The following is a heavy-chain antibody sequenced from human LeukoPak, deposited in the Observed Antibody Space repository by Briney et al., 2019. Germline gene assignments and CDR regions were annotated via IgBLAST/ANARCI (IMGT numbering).Heavy chain of an antibody. D-gene: IGHD3-9*01. CDR2: INSDGSST. Sequence: LSGGSLRLSCAASGFPFSTYSMNWVRQAPGKGLEWVSRINSDGSSTSYADSVKGRFTVSRDNAKNTLYLQMNSLRAEDTAVYYCAREFEGTYYDILTGYSLGYYYYMDVWGKGTTVTISS. CDR1: GFPFSTYS. CDR3: AREFEGTYYDILTGYSLGYYYYMDV. J-gene: IGHJ6*03. V-gene: IGHV3-74*01.